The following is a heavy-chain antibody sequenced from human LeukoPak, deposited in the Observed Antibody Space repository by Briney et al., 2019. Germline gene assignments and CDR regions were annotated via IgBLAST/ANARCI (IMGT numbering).Heavy chain of an antibody. CDR1: GGSISSYY. D-gene: IGHD2-15*01. Sequence: SETLSLTCTVSGGSISSYYWSWIRQPAGKGLEWIGRIYTSGSTNYNPSLKSRVTISVDTSKNQFSLKLSSVTAADTAVYYCARGLGGYDVDGSPGYCSGGSCPIDYWGQGTLVTVSS. J-gene: IGHJ4*02. CDR2: IYTSGST. CDR3: ARGLGGYDVDGSPGYCSGGSCPIDY. V-gene: IGHV4-4*07.